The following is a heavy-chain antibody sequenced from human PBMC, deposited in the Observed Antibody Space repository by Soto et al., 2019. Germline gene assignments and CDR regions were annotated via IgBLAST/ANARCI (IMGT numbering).Heavy chain of an antibody. D-gene: IGHD5-12*01. J-gene: IGHJ4*02. V-gene: IGHV1-69*01. CDR1: GGTFSSFG. Sequence: QVQLVQSGAEVKKPGSSVKVSCKASGGTFSSFGFNWVRQAPGQGLEWMGGIIPLFGTANYAEKFQGRVTISADEGTGTASMELIGLRSEDTAIYYCARDRSMDGYNSRSFDYWGQGTLVTVS. CDR3: ARDRSMDGYNSRSFDY. CDR2: IIPLFGTA.